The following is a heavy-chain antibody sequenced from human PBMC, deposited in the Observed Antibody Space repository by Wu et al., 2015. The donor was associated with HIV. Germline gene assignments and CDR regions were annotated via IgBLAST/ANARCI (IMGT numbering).Heavy chain of an antibody. CDR2: ISVSEVKP. J-gene: IGHJ4*02. Sequence: QVHLVQSGAEVRKPGASVRVSCKTSGYNFATYSIHWVRQTPGKGFEWLGRISVSEVKPNYARRLQDRVTFTTDTSTATAYMELRSLRFDDTAVYFCARDFGPYNEGSQSYLYIWGQGTLVTVS. V-gene: IGHV1-18*01. CDR3: ARDFGPYNEGSQSYLYI. D-gene: IGHD3-16*02. CDR1: GYNFATYS.